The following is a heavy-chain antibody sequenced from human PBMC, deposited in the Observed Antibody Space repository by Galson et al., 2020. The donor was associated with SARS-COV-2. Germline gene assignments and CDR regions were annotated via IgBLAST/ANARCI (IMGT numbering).Heavy chain of an antibody. V-gene: IGHV1-2*02. CDR1: GYLFTGYS. Sequence: ASVKVSCKATGYLFTGYSIHWIRQAPGQGLEWMGSIDPKSGGTNYAHKFQGRVTMTSDTSVTSVYMELSSLKSDDTAVYYCARAYPSGLTGNDHWGQGALVTVSS. D-gene: IGHD3-16*01. CDR2: IDPKSGGT. CDR3: ARAYPSGLTGNDH. J-gene: IGHJ4*02.